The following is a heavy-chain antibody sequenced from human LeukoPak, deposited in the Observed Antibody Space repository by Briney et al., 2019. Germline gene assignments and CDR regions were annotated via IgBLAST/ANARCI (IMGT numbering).Heavy chain of an antibody. D-gene: IGHD3-22*01. Sequence: SQTLSLTCAISGDSVSSNSAAWNWIRQSPSKGLEWLGRTYYRSKWYNDYAVSVKSRITIDPDTSKNQFSLQLNSVTPEDTAVYYCARDYYDTTRTMGFDYWGQGTLVTVSS. CDR1: GDSVSSNSAA. J-gene: IGHJ4*02. V-gene: IGHV6-1*01. CDR2: TYYRSKWYN. CDR3: ARDYYDTTRTMGFDY.